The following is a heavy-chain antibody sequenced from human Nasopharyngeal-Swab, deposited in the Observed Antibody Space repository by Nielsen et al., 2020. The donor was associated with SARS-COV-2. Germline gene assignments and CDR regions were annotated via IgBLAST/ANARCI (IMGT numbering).Heavy chain of an antibody. V-gene: IGHV3-23*01. J-gene: IGHJ4*02. CDR3: AKHSPHSPPGDRVFDY. CDR2: IGGVGSPT. D-gene: IGHD7-27*01. Sequence: GDSLKISCAASEFTFITYAMSWVRQAPGKGLEWVSAIGGVGSPTFYADSVKGRFTISRDNSKNMLFLQMNSLTADDTAVYYCAKHSPHSPPGDRVFDYWGQGTLVTVSS. CDR1: EFTFITYA.